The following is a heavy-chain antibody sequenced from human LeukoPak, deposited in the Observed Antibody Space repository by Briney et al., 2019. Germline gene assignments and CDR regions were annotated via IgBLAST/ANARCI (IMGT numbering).Heavy chain of an antibody. Sequence: GASVKVSCKASGYTFSSYAISWVRQAPGQGLEWMGGIIPIFGTANYAQKFQGRVTITADESTSTAYMELSSLRSEDTAVYYCASGHEVASLTHFDYWGQGTLVTVSS. CDR2: IIPIFGTA. D-gene: IGHD1-14*01. J-gene: IGHJ4*02. CDR1: GYTFSSYA. CDR3: ASGHEVASLTHFDY. V-gene: IGHV1-69*13.